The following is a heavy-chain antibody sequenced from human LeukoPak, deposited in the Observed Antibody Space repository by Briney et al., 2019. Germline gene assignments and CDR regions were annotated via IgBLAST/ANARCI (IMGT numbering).Heavy chain of an antibody. CDR2: IHSSGST. Sequence: TSETLSLTCTVSSVSISIYYWSWIRQPAEKGLEWIGRIHSSGSTNYNPSLKSRVTMSVDTSKNQFSLSLTSVTAADTAVYYCAREIHNLGYCSSTSCYHDYWGQGTLVTVSS. CDR1: SVSISIYY. J-gene: IGHJ4*02. V-gene: IGHV4-4*07. D-gene: IGHD2-2*01. CDR3: AREIHNLGYCSSTSCYHDY.